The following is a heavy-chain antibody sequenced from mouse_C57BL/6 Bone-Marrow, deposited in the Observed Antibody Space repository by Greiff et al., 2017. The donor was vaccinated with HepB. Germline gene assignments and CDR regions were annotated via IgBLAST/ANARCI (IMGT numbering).Heavy chain of an antibody. CDR2: INYDGSST. V-gene: IGHV5-16*01. J-gene: IGHJ1*03. CDR3: ARDGYWYFDV. CDR1: GFTFSDYY. Sequence: EVKLVESEGGLVQPGSSMKLSCTASGFTFSDYYMAWVRQVPEKGLEWVANINYDGSSTYYLDSLKSRFIISRDNAKNILYLQMSSLKSEDTATYYCARDGYWYFDVWGTGTTVTVSS.